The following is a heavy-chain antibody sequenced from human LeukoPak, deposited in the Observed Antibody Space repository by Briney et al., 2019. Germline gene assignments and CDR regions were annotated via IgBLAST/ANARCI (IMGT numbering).Heavy chain of an antibody. CDR1: GFTFSSYS. CDR3: ARDSITMIVPDAFDI. Sequence: PGGSLRLSCAASGFTFSSYSMNWVRQAPGKGLEWVSSISSSSSYIYCADSVKGRFTISRDNAKNSLYLQMNSLRAEDTAVYYCARDSITMIVPDAFDIWGQGTMVTVSS. D-gene: IGHD3-22*01. J-gene: IGHJ3*02. V-gene: IGHV3-21*01. CDR2: ISSSSSYI.